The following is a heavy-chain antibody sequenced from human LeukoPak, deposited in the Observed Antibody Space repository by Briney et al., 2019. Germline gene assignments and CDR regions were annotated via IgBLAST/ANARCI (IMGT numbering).Heavy chain of an antibody. D-gene: IGHD2-2*01. V-gene: IGHV4-30-2*01. CDR2: IYHSGST. J-gene: IGHJ5*02. Sequence: PSQTLSLTCAVSGGSISSGGYSWSWIRQPPGKGLEWIGYIYHSGSTYYNPSLKSRVTISVDRSKNQLSLKLSSVTAADTAVYYCARQVSPDCSSTSCSWFDPWGQGTLVTVSS. CDR1: GGSISSGGYS. CDR3: ARQVSPDCSSTSCSWFDP.